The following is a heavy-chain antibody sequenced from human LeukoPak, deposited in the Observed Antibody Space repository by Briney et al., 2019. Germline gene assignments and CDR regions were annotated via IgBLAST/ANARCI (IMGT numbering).Heavy chain of an antibody. Sequence: GGSLTLSCAASGFTFSNYAMSWVRQAPGKGLEWVSGISGSGGDTYYADSVKGRFTISRENSKNTLYLQMNSLRAEDTAVYYCAKDRFCTNNICHGDFDYWGQGTLVTVSS. V-gene: IGHV3-23*01. J-gene: IGHJ4*02. CDR3: AKDRFCTNNICHGDFDY. CDR1: GFTFSNYA. D-gene: IGHD2-8*01. CDR2: ISGSGGDT.